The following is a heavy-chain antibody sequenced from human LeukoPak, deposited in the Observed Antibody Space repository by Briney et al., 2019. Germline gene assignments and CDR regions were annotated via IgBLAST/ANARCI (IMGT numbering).Heavy chain of an antibody. J-gene: IGHJ4*02. CDR2: ISYDGSNK. V-gene: IGHV3-30-3*01. CDR1: GFTFSSYA. CDR3: ARPSEQWLLQLTDY. D-gene: IGHD3-22*01. Sequence: GGSLRLSCAASGFTFSSYAMHWVRQAPGKGLEWVAVISYDGSNKYYADSVKGRFTISRDNSKNTLYLQMNSLRAEDTAVYYCARPSEQWLLQLTDYWGQGTLVTVSS.